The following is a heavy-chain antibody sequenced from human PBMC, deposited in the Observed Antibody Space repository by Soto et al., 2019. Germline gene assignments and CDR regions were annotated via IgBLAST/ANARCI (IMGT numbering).Heavy chain of an antibody. V-gene: IGHV3-7*03. D-gene: IGHD4-4*01. J-gene: IGHJ4*02. CDR1: GFTFSGYW. CDR3: ARAPYSNAWYRFDL. CDR2: IKHDGSVQ. Sequence: QLVESRGGLVQPGGSLRLSCEASGFTFSGYWMSWVRQAPGKGLEWVADIKHDGSVQYYVDSVKGRLTISRDNAKKQLYLQMNGLRAEDTALYYCARAPYSNAWYRFDLWGQGTLVTVSS.